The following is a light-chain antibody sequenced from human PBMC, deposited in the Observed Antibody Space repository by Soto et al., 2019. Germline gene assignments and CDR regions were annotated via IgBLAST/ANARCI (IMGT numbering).Light chain of an antibody. CDR3: ASYTNTSTYV. Sequence: QSALPRPASVSGPLGQWLTISGNGTGLDLGAYNYVSGYQHHPGKAPSSVIYDVTNRPSGIFDRFSGSKPGTPASLTISGLLAEYEADYYCASYTNTSTYVFGTGTKVTVL. CDR1: GLDLGAYNY. CDR2: DVT. V-gene: IGLV2-14*01. J-gene: IGLJ1*01.